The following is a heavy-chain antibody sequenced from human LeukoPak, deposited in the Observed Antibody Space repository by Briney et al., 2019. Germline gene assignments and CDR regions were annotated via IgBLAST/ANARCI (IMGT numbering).Heavy chain of an antibody. D-gene: IGHD3-22*01. CDR3: ARDGYYDSSGYSAFDI. V-gene: IGHV3-53*01. CDR2: IYSGGST. CDR1: GFTVSSNY. J-gene: IGHJ3*02. Sequence: GGSLRLSYAASGFTVSSNYMSWVRQAPGKGLEWVSVIYSGGSTYYADSVKGRLTISRDNSKNTLYLQMNSLRAEDTAVYYCARDGYYDSSGYSAFDIWGQGTMVTVSS.